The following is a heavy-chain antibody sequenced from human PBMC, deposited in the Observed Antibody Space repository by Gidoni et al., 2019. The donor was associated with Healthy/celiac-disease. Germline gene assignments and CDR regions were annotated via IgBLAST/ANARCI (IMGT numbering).Heavy chain of an antibody. V-gene: IGHV4-39*01. CDR1: GGSISSSSYY. J-gene: IGHJ3*02. D-gene: IGHD3-22*01. CDR2: IYYSGST. CDR3: ASPEYYYDSSGYPFDAFDI. Sequence: STVSGGSISSSSYYWGWIRQHPGKGLEWIGSIYYSGSTYYNPSLKSRVTISVDTSKNQFSRKLSSVTAADTAVYYCASPEYYYDSSGYPFDAFDIWGQGTMVTVSS.